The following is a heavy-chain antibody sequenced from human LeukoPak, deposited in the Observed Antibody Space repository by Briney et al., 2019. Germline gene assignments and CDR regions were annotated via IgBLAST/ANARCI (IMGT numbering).Heavy chain of an antibody. CDR2: FDPEDGET. CDR1: GYTLTELS. CDR3: ATVGRDYYGSGSYYKPLSFHFDI. V-gene: IGHV1-24*01. D-gene: IGHD3-10*01. Sequence: GASVKVSCKVSGYTLTELSMHWVRQAPGKGLEWMGGFDPEDGETIYAQKFQGRATMTEDTSTDTAYMELSSLRSEDTAVYYCATVGRDYYGSGSYYKPLSFHFDIWGQGTMVTVSS. J-gene: IGHJ3*02.